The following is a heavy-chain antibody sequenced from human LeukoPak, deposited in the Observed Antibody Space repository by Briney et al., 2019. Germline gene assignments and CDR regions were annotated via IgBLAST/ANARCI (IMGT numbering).Heavy chain of an antibody. D-gene: IGHD2-15*01. Sequence: GASVKVSCKASGGTFSSYAISWVRQAPGQGLEWMGWISAYNGNTNYAQKLQGRVTMTTDTSTSTAYMELRSLRSDDTAVYYCASAPTGYCSGGSCYSDFDYWGQGTLVTVSS. CDR2: ISAYNGNT. CDR1: GGTFSSYA. CDR3: ASAPTGYCSGGSCYSDFDY. V-gene: IGHV1-18*01. J-gene: IGHJ4*02.